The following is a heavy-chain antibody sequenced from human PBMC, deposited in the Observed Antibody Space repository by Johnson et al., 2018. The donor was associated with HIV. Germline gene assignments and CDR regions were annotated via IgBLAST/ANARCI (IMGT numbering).Heavy chain of an antibody. J-gene: IGHJ3*02. D-gene: IGHD3-22*01. Sequence: QVQLVESGGGVVQPGRSLRLSCAASGFTFSSYGMHWVRQAPGKGLEWVAVISYDGSNEYYGDSVKGRFSISRDNSKKKLYLQMNSLRPEDTAVYYCAKDRAEVVVVHDALDMWGQGTMVTVSS. V-gene: IGHV3-30*18. CDR1: GFTFSSYG. CDR3: AKDRAEVVVVHDALDM. CDR2: ISYDGSNE.